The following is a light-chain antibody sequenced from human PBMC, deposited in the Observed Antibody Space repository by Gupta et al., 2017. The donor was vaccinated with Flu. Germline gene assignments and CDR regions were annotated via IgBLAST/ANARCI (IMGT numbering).Light chain of an antibody. CDR2: GAS. CDR3: QQYGSSFFT. V-gene: IGKV3-20*01. Sequence: EIVLTQSPGTLSLSPGERATLSCRASQTVSSSYLAWYQQKPGQAPRLLIYGASSRATGIPDRFSGSGSGTDFTLTINRLEPEDFAVYYCQQYGSSFFTFGPGTKVDIK. CDR1: QTVSSSY. J-gene: IGKJ3*01.